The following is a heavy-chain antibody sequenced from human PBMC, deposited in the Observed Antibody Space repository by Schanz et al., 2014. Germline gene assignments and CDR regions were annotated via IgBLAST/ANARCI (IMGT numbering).Heavy chain of an antibody. D-gene: IGHD3-3*01. CDR1: GFTFDNYA. Sequence: EVQLVESGGGLVQPGRSLRLSCAASGFTFDNYAMHWVRQAPGKGLEWVANIKHDGSEKYYVDSVKGRFTISRDNAKNSMYLEMNSLRAEDTAVFYCARVGGTYYDFWSGVPPTVMHDGFDIWGQGTMVTVS. CDR3: ARVGGTYYDFWSGVPPTVMHDGFDI. V-gene: IGHV3-7*01. J-gene: IGHJ3*02. CDR2: IKHDGSEK.